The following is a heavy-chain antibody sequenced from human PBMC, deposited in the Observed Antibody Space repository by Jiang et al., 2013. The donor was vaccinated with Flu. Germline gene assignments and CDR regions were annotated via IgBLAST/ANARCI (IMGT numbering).Heavy chain of an antibody. CDR3: AINEAGGGKGY. CDR2: IYYSGTT. V-gene: IGHV4-59*08. D-gene: IGHD4-23*01. CDR1: GGSISSYY. J-gene: IGHJ4*02. Sequence: GLVKPSETLSLTCTVSGGSISSYYRSWIRQPPGKGLEWIGYIYYSGTTNYNPSLKSRVTISVDTSKNQFSLRLSSVTAADTAVYYCAINEAGGGKGYWGQGTLVTVSS.